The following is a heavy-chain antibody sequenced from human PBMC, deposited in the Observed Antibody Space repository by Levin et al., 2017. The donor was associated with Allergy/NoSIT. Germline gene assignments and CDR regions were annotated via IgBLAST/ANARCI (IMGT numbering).Heavy chain of an antibody. CDR3: ATVKSSSSSPILQFDY. J-gene: IGHJ4*02. Sequence: AASVKVSCKVSGYTLTELSMHWVRQAPGKGLEWMGGFDPEDGETIYAQKFQGRVTMTEDTSTDTAYMELSSLRSEDTAVYYCATVKSSSSSPILQFDYWGQGTLVTVSS. V-gene: IGHV1-24*01. CDR1: GYTLTELS. CDR2: FDPEDGET. D-gene: IGHD6-6*01.